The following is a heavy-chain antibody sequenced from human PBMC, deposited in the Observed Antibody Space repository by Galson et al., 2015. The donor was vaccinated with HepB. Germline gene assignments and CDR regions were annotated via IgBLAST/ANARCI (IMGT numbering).Heavy chain of an antibody. Sequence: SLRLSCAASGFSFSTYAMHWVRQAPGKGLEWVAAIRYDGSDEYYADSVKGRFTISRDNSKNTLFLQMNSLRAEDTAVYYCARDSRVQVTPMIIVTTYPFDYWGQGTLVPVPS. J-gene: IGHJ4*02. CDR1: GFSFSTYA. CDR3: ARDSRVQVTPMIIVTTYPFDY. CDR2: IRYDGSDE. D-gene: IGHD1-7*01. V-gene: IGHV3-33*01.